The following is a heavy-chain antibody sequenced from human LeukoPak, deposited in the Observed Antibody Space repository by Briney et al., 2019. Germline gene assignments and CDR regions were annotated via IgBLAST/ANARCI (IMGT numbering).Heavy chain of an antibody. CDR3: ARVDSSGWFFFDY. J-gene: IGHJ4*02. CDR2: IYSGGST. Sequence: GGSLRLSCAASGFTVSNNYMSWVRQAPGKGLEWVSVIYSGGSTYRADSVKGRFTISRDHSKNTVFLQMNSLRAEDTAVYYCARVDSSGWFFFDYWGQGTLVTVSS. D-gene: IGHD6-19*01. CDR1: GFTVSNNY. V-gene: IGHV3-53*01.